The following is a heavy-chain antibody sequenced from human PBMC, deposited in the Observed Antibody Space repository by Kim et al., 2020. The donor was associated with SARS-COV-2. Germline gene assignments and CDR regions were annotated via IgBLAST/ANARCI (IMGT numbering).Heavy chain of an antibody. D-gene: IGHD3-22*01. J-gene: IGHJ4*02. V-gene: IGHV3-9*01. CDR3: TKVKADSTTNPFDS. Sequence: YGDSVKGRFTISRDDAKNSLYLQMNSLGAEDTALYYCTKVKADSTTNPFDSWGQGTLVTVSS.